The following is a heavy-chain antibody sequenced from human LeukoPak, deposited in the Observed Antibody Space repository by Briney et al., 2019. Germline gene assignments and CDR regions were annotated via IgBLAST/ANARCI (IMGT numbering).Heavy chain of an antibody. CDR1: GFTFSSYA. D-gene: IGHD6-19*01. CDR2: ISSDGGNR. V-gene: IGHV3-30-3*01. Sequence: GRSLRLSCAASGFTFSSYAMHWVRRAPGKALEWVATISSDGGNRYYSDSVKGRFTISRDNSKNMLYLQMNSLRPEDTAVFHCARGRAVTGSTVIDYWGQGTLVTVSS. J-gene: IGHJ4*02. CDR3: ARGRAVTGSTVIDY.